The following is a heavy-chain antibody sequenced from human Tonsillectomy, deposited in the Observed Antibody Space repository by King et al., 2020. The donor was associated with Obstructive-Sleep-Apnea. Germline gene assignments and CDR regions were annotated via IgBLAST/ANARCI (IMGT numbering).Heavy chain of an antibody. D-gene: IGHD3-22*01. CDR3: AKNSYGDSSPDAFDI. J-gene: IGHJ3*02. Sequence: VQLVESGGGLLQPGGSLRLSCAASGFTFATYAMSWVRQAPGKGLEWVSGISGRGGTTYYADSVKGRFTISRDNSKNTLYLQMNSLRAEDTAIYYCAKNSYGDSSPDAFDIWGQGTMVTVSS. CDR2: ISGRGGTT. V-gene: IGHV3-23*04. CDR1: GFTFATYA.